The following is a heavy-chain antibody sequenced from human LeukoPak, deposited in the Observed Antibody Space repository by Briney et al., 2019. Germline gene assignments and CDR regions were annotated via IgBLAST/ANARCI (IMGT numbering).Heavy chain of an antibody. V-gene: IGHV4-4*07. Sequence: SETLSLTCTVSGGSISSYYWSWIRQPDGKGLEWIGRIYTSGSTNYNPSLKSRVTMSVDTSKNQFSLKLCSVTAEDTAVYYCARDKASSLYGITSDWGQGTLVTVSS. CDR1: GGSISSYY. CDR2: IYTSGST. J-gene: IGHJ4*02. D-gene: IGHD3-16*02. CDR3: ARDKASSLYGITSD.